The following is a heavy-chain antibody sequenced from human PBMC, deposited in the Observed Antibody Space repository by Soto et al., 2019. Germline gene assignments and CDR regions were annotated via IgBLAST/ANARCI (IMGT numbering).Heavy chain of an antibody. CDR2: ISYDGSNK. CDR1: GFTFSSYA. Sequence: QVQLVESGGGVVQPGRSLRLSCAASGFTFSSYAMHWVRQAPGKGLEWVAVISYDGSNKYYADSVKGRFTISRDNSKSTLYLQMNSLRAEDTAVYYCAREDYDFWSGYQKNYYYYGMDVWGQGTTVTVSS. J-gene: IGHJ6*02. D-gene: IGHD3-3*01. V-gene: IGHV3-30-3*01. CDR3: AREDYDFWSGYQKNYYYYGMDV.